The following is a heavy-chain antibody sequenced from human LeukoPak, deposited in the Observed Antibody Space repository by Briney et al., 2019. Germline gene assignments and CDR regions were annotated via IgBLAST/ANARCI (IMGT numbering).Heavy chain of an antibody. CDR3: AKVVGPIMGTFDY. CDR1: GFTFSSYA. V-gene: IGHV3-23*01. CDR2: ISGSGGST. Sequence: PGGSLRLSCAASGFTFSSYAMSWVRQAPGKGLEWVSAISGSGGSTYYADSVKGRFTISRDNSKNTLYLQMNSLRAEDTAAYYCAKVVGPIMGTFDYWGQGTLVTVSS. D-gene: IGHD3-16*01. J-gene: IGHJ4*02.